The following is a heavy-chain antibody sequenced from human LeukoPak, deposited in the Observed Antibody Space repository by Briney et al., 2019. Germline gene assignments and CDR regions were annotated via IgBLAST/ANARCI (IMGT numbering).Heavy chain of an antibody. J-gene: IGHJ4*02. Sequence: GVSLKISCKGSGYSFTSYWIGWVRPMPGKGLEWMGIIYPGDSDTRYSPSIQGQVTISADKSISTAHLQWSSLKASDTAMYYCARQVQLLGEAGYWGQGTLVTVSS. CDR3: ARQVQLLGEAGY. CDR1: GYSFTSYW. D-gene: IGHD2-2*01. CDR2: IYPGDSDT. V-gene: IGHV5-51*01.